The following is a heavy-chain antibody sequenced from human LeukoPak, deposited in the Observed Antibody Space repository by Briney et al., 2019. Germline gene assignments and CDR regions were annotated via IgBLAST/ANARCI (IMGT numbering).Heavy chain of an antibody. Sequence: PPGGSLRLSCAASGFTFSSYAMSWVRQAPGKGLEWVSYISSSSSTIYYADSVKGRFTISRDNAKNSLYLQMNSLRAEDTAVYYCARGSELVDYWGQGTLVTVSS. V-gene: IGHV3-48*01. CDR2: ISSSSSTI. J-gene: IGHJ4*02. CDR3: ARGSELVDY. CDR1: GFTFSSYA. D-gene: IGHD1-7*01.